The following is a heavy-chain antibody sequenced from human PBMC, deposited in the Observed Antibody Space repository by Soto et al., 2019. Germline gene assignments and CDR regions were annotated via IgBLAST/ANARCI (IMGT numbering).Heavy chain of an antibody. CDR1: GFTFSDHY. CDR2: TRNKANSYTT. CDR3: ASGRMDDPGGMDV. Sequence: GGSLRLSCAASGFTFSDHYMDWVRQAPGKGLEWVGRTRNKANSYTTEYAASVKGRFTISRDDSKNSLYLQMNSLKTEDTAVYYCASGRMDDPGGMDVWGQGTTVTVSS. D-gene: IGHD2-15*01. V-gene: IGHV3-72*01. J-gene: IGHJ6*02.